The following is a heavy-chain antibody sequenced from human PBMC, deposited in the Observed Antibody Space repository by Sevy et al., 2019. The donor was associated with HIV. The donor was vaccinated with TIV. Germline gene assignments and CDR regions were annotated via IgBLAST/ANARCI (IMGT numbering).Heavy chain of an antibody. CDR2: ISYDGSNK. J-gene: IGHJ4*02. CDR1: GFTFSSYG. CDR3: AKDAHYGGNSDYFDY. D-gene: IGHD4-17*01. Sequence: GGSLRLSCAASGFTFSSYGMHWVRQAPGKGLEWVAVISYDGSNKYYADSVKGRFTISRDNSKNTLYLQMNSLRAEDTAVYYGAKDAHYGGNSDYFDYWGQGTLVTVSS. V-gene: IGHV3-30*18.